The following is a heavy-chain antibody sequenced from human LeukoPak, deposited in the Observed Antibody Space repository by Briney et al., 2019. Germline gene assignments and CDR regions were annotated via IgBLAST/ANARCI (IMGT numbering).Heavy chain of an antibody. Sequence: GGSLRLSCAASGFTFSGYWMSWVRQAPGKGLEWVANIKQDGSDKNYVDSVKGRFTISRDNARNSLFLSMDNLRAEDTAVYYCATYYDRSGYYCWGQGTLATVSS. V-gene: IGHV3-7*01. D-gene: IGHD3-22*01. J-gene: IGHJ4*02. CDR3: ATYYDRSGYYC. CDR2: IKQDGSDK. CDR1: GFTFSGYW.